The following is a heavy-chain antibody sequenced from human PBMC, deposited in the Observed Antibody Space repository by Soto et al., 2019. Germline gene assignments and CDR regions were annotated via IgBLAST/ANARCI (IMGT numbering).Heavy chain of an antibody. J-gene: IGHJ4*02. D-gene: IGHD5-12*01. Sequence: QSGGSLRLSCAASGFTFSSYAISWVRQAPGKGLEWVSAISGSGGSTYYADSVKGRFTISRDNSKNTLYLQMNSLRAEDTAVYYCAKALPPVGDGYNPFDYWGQGALVTVSS. CDR1: GFTFSSYA. CDR2: ISGSGGST. V-gene: IGHV3-23*01. CDR3: AKALPPVGDGYNPFDY.